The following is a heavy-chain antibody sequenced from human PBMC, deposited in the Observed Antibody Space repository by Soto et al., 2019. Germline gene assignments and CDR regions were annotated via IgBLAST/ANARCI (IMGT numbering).Heavy chain of an antibody. CDR1: GFTFSSYC. V-gene: IGHV3-33*01. J-gene: IGHJ4*02. Sequence: GGSLRLSCAASGFTFSSYCMHWVRQAPGKGLEWVAVIWYDGSNKYYADSVKGRFTISRDNSKNTLYLQMNSLRAEDTAVYYCARGRRIAAAQTYYFDYWGQGTLVTVSS. D-gene: IGHD6-13*01. CDR3: ARGRRIAAAQTYYFDY. CDR2: IWYDGSNK.